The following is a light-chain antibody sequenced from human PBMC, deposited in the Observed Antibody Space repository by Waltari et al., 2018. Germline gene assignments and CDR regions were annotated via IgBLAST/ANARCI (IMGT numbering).Light chain of an antibody. CDR2: AAS. CDR1: QPIATY. Sequence: DIQMTQSPSSLSASVGDRVTITCRASQPIATYLSWYHQKPGKGPKDLIYAASTLQTGVPTRFSGSGSGTEFTRTIAGLEPEDSGTYFCQQDYISPWTFGQGTTVEVK. V-gene: IGKV1-39*01. J-gene: IGKJ1*01. CDR3: QQDYISPWT.